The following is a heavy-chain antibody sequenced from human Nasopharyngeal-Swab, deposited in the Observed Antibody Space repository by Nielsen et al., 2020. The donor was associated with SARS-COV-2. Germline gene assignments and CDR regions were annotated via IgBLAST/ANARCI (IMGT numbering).Heavy chain of an antibody. CDR3: ARGGEMATITRDAFDI. CDR1: GYTFTSNY. CDR2: INPSGGST. J-gene: IGHJ3*02. Sequence: ASVKVSCKASGYTFTSNYMHWGRQARGQGLEWMGIINPSGGSTSYAQKFQGRVTMTRDTSTSTVYMELSSLRSEDTAVYYCARGGEMATITRDAFDIWGQGTMVTVSS. V-gene: IGHV1-46*01. D-gene: IGHD5-24*01.